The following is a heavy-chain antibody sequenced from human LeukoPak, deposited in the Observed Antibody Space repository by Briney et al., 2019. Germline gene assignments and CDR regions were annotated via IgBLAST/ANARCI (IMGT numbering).Heavy chain of an antibody. D-gene: IGHD2-15*01. Sequence: SQTLSVTCAIYGDSVSSNSAAWNWIRQSPSRGLEWLGRTYYRSKWSNDYAVSVKSRIIINPDTSQNQFSLQLNSLTPEDTAVYFCARAPIGGWYFDLWGRGTLVTVSS. V-gene: IGHV6-1*01. CDR3: ARAPIGGWYFDL. CDR1: GDSVSSNSAA. J-gene: IGHJ2*01. CDR2: TYYRSKWSN.